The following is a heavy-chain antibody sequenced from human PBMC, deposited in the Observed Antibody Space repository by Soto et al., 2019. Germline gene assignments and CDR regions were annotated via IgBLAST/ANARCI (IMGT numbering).Heavy chain of an antibody. D-gene: IGHD1-26*01. J-gene: IGHJ5*02. CDR1: GFTFSSYG. CDR2: ISYDGSNK. Sequence: PGGSLRLSCAASGFTFSSYGMHWVRQAPGKGLEWVAVISYDGSNKYYADSVKGRFTISRDNSKNTLYLQMNSLRAEDTAVYYCAKDWEVEWEQGAPWFDPWGQGTLVTVSS. CDR3: AKDWEVEWEQGAPWFDP. V-gene: IGHV3-30*18.